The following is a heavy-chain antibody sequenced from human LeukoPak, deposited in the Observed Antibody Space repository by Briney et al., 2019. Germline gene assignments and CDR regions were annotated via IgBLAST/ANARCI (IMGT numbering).Heavy chain of an antibody. Sequence: GGSLRLSCAASGFTFSTFAMHWVRQSPGKGLEWVSSITGSGPYILYADSVKRRFTISRDNAKNSLYLQMNSLRAEDTAIYYCVRDVGAVRGEVYFDYWGQGTLVTVSS. CDR2: ITGSGPYI. CDR1: GFTFSTFA. CDR3: VRDVGAVRGEVYFDY. J-gene: IGHJ4*02. V-gene: IGHV3-21*01. D-gene: IGHD3-16*01.